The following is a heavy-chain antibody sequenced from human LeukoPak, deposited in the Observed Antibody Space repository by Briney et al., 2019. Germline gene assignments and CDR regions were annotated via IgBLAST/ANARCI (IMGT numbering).Heavy chain of an antibody. CDR3: ARERWLHYGMDV. Sequence: PGGSLRLSCTGSGFTFSKAYMSWVRQAPGKGLEWVSYNSTSNSTISYADSVKGRFTISRDNVKNSLYLQMNSLRAEDTAVYYCARERWLHYGMDVRGQGTTVTVSS. J-gene: IGHJ6*02. V-gene: IGHV3-11*04. CDR2: NSTSNSTI. D-gene: IGHD5-24*01. CDR1: GFTFSKAY.